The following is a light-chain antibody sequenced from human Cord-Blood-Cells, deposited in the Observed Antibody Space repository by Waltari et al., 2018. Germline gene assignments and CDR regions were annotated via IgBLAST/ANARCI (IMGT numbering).Light chain of an antibody. V-gene: IGKV3-11*01. CDR3: QQRSILFT. CDR2: DAS. Sequence: EIVLTQSPATLSLSPGERATLSSSASQSVSSYLAWYQQQPGQAPRLLIYDASNRATGIPARFSGSGSGTDFTLTISSLGPEDFAVYYCQQRSILFTFGPGTKVDIK. CDR1: QSVSSY. J-gene: IGKJ3*01.